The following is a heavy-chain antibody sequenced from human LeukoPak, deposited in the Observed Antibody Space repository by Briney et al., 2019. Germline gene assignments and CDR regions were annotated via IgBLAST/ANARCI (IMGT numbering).Heavy chain of an antibody. D-gene: IGHD3-10*01. Sequence: GGSLRLSCAASKLTFSNYWMNWVRQAPGKGVEWVANIRQDGTEGSYVDSVKGRFTISRDNAKNTLFLQMNSLRAEDTAVYYCARDLSLTMVRGVIDWGQGTLVTVSS. CDR1: KLTFSNYW. J-gene: IGHJ4*02. V-gene: IGHV3-7*01. CDR2: IRQDGTEG. CDR3: ARDLSLTMVRGVID.